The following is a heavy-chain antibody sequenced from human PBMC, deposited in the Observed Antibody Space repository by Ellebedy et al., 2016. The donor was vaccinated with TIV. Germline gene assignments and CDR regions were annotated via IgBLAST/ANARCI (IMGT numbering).Heavy chain of an antibody. CDR1: GGSISSYY. J-gene: IGHJ4*02. CDR2: IYYSGST. D-gene: IGHD3-10*01. Sequence: SETLSLXCTVSGGSISSYYWSWIRQPPGKGLEWIGYIYYSGSTNYNPSLKSRVTISVDTSKNQFSLKLSSVTAADTAVYYCARAVVRGVIIVRYYFDYWGQGTLVTVSS. V-gene: IGHV4-59*12. CDR3: ARAVVRGVIIVRYYFDY.